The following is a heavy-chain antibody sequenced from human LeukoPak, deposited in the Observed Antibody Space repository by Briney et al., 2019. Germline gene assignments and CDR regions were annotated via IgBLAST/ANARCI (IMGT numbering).Heavy chain of an antibody. CDR3: ARVMGGSTGFDY. D-gene: IGHD3-16*01. CDR2: ISWNGGST. V-gene: IGHV3-43D*04. CDR1: GFTFDDYA. Sequence: TGGSLRLSCAASGFTFDDYAMLWVRQAPGKGLEWVSLISWNGGSTYYADSVKGRFTISRDNAKNSLYLQMNSLRAEDTALYYCARVMGGSTGFDYWGQGTLVTVSS. J-gene: IGHJ4*02.